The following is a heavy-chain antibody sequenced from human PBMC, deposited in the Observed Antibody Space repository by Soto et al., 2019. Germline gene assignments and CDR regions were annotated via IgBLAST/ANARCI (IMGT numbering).Heavy chain of an antibody. D-gene: IGHD1-7*01. CDR1: GGIFTNNA. Sequence: QVQVVQSGAEVKKPGSSVKVSCKVSGGIFTNNAISWVRQAPGQGLEWLGGVIPLFDTAYYAQKFQGRVTITADKSTSTSYMELSSLRSEDTAVYYCARDMTRTVVPYFDFWGQGTLVTVSS. J-gene: IGHJ4*02. CDR2: VIPLFDTA. CDR3: ARDMTRTVVPYFDF. V-gene: IGHV1-69*06.